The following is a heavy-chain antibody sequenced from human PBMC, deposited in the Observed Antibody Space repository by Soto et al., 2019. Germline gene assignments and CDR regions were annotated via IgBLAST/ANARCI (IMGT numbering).Heavy chain of an antibody. CDR1: GYPFTGYY. V-gene: IGHV1-2*02. J-gene: IGHJ3*01. CDR2: INPYSGDT. CDR3: ARMHSTGWFGAFDF. Sequence: ASVKVSCKPSGYPFTGYYLHWVRQAPGQGLEWMGWINPYSGDTKFAEQFQGRVTMTRDTSMSTAFMELSSLRFDDTAIYYCARMHSTGWFGAFDFWGPGTMVIVSS. D-gene: IGHD6-19*01.